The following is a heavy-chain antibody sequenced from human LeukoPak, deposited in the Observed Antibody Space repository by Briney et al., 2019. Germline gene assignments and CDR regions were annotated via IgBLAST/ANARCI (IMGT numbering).Heavy chain of an antibody. CDR2: INPNSGGT. CDR1: GYTFTGYY. Sequence: GASVKVSCKASGYTFTGYYMHWVRQAPGQRLEWMGWINPNSGGTNYAQKFQGRVTMTKDTSISTAYMDLSRLTSDDTAVYYCASALKWGSVDDAFDIWGQGTMVTVSS. D-gene: IGHD7-27*01. V-gene: IGHV1-2*02. J-gene: IGHJ3*02. CDR3: ASALKWGSVDDAFDI.